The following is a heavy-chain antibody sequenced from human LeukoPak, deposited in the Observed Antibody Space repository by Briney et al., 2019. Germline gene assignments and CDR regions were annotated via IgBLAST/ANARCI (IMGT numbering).Heavy chain of an antibody. CDR2: IYYSGST. J-gene: IGHJ4*02. CDR1: GGSISSSSYY. V-gene: IGHV4-39*07. Sequence: SETLSLTCTVSGGSISSSSYYWGWIRQPPGKGLEWIGSIYYSGSTYYNPSLKSRVTISVDTSKNQFSLKLSSVTAADTAVYYCARGEYGDYDKEFRYWGQGTLVTVSS. D-gene: IGHD4-17*01. CDR3: ARGEYGDYDKEFRY.